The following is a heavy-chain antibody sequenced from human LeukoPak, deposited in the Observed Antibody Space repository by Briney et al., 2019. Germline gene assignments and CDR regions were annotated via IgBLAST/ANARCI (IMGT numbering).Heavy chain of an antibody. D-gene: IGHD3-10*01. J-gene: IGHJ6*02. CDR1: GGSISSGGYY. Sequence: SETLSLTCTVSGGSISSGGYYWSWIRQHPGKGLEWIGYIYYSGSTYYNPSLKSRVTISVDTSKNQFSLKLSSVTAADTAVYYCARGRVYGSGSYYNDLGMDAWGQGTTVTVSS. CDR2: IYYSGST. V-gene: IGHV4-31*03. CDR3: ARGRVYGSGSYYNDLGMDA.